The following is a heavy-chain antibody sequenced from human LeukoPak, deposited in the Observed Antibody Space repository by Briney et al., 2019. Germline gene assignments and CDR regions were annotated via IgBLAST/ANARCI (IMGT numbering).Heavy chain of an antibody. CDR2: IYYSGST. CDR3: ARLTPGYQLLFGRAEVFWFDP. V-gene: IGHV4-39*01. Sequence: TSETLSLTCTVSGGSISSSSYYWGWIRQPPGKGLEWIGSIYYSGSTYYNPSLKSRVTISVDTSKNQFSLKLSSVTAADTAVYYCARLTPGYQLLFGRAEVFWFDPWGQGTLVTVSS. D-gene: IGHD2-2*01. CDR1: GGSISSSSYY. J-gene: IGHJ5*02.